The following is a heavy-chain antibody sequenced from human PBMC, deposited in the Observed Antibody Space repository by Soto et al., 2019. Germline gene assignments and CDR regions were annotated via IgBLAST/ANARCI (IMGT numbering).Heavy chain of an antibody. V-gene: IGHV3-53*01. Sequence: AGSLRHSCAASGFTVGSNYMSWVRQAPGKGLEWVSVIYSEGTPYYADSVKGRFTISRENSNNTLYLHMNNLRAEDTAVYYCARSTYYDILTGSYYYYAMDVWGQGTTVTVSS. J-gene: IGHJ6*02. D-gene: IGHD3-9*01. CDR1: GFTVGSNY. CDR2: IYSEGTP. CDR3: ARSTYYDILTGSYYYYAMDV.